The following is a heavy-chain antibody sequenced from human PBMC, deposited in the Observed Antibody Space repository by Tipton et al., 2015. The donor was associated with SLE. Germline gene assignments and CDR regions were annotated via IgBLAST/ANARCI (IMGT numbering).Heavy chain of an antibody. J-gene: IGHJ6*02. D-gene: IGHD2-2*01. CDR2: IYTSGST. V-gene: IGHV4-61*02. Sequence: TLSLTCTVSGGSISSGSYYWSWIRQPAGKGLEWIGRIYTSGSTNYSPSLESRVTITVDMSKNQFSLRLISVTAADTAVYYCARGCSSSTCEPFYFFGMDVWGQATTVTVSS. CDR1: GGSISSGSYY. CDR3: ARGCSSSTCEPFYFFGMDV.